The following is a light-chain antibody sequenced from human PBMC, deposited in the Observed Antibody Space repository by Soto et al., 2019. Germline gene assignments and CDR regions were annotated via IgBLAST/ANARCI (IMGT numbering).Light chain of an antibody. CDR2: DVS. Sequence: LTQPASVSGSPGQSITISCTGTSSNVGGYNYVSWYQQHPGKAPKLMIYDVSNRPSGVSIRFSGSKSGNTASLTISGLQAEDEADYYCSSYTSSSTPYVFGTGTKVTVL. V-gene: IGLV2-14*01. CDR3: SSYTSSSTPYV. J-gene: IGLJ1*01. CDR1: SSNVGGYNY.